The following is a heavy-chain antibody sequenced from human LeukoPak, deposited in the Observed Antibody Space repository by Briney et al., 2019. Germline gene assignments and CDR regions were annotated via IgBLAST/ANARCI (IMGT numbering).Heavy chain of an antibody. CDR3: ATGTEQQWLSLDY. D-gene: IGHD6-19*01. CDR2: IRSKTDGGTT. Sequence: PGGSLRLSCAASGFTFSSYALSWVRQSPGKGLEWVGRIRSKTDGGTTDYAAPVKGRFTISRDDSKNTLYLQMNSLKTEDTAVYFCATGTEQQWLSLDYWGQGTLVTVSS. J-gene: IGHJ4*02. CDR1: GFTFSSYA. V-gene: IGHV3-15*01.